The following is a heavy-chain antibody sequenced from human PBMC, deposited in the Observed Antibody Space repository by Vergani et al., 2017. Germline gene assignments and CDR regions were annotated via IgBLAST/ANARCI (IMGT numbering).Heavy chain of an antibody. D-gene: IGHD2-21*01. Sequence: QVQLQESGPGLVKPSQTLYLTCTVSGGSFSTGGQSWTWLRQSAGKGLEWSGRIYTSGSTMYNPSLRSRAIMSVDASEQQFSLKLTSVTAADTAVYYCARDGGEYDKDARDVWGQGTKVTVTS. J-gene: IGHJ3*01. CDR3: ARDGGEYDKDARDV. CDR2: IYTSGST. CDR1: GGSFSTGGQS. V-gene: IGHV4-61*02.